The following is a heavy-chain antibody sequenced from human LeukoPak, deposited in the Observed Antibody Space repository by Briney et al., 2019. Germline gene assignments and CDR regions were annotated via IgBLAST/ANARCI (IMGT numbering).Heavy chain of an antibody. CDR3: ARYYYHFWSGYYGFDY. CDR1: GYSISSGYF. V-gene: IGHV4-38-2*02. Sequence: SETLSLTCTVSGYSISSGYFWGWIRQPPGKGLEWIGVYHVGTTDYNPSLKSRVTISVDRSKNQMSLKLSSVTAADTAVYYCARYYYHFWSGYYGFDYWGQGTLVTVSS. J-gene: IGHJ4*02. D-gene: IGHD3-3*01. CDR2: VYHVGTT.